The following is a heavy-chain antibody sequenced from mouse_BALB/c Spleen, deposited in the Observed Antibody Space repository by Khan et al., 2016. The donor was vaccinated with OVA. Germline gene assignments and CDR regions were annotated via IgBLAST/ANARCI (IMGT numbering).Heavy chain of an antibody. Sequence: EVKLEESGGGLVKTGGSLKLSCAASGFTFSNYAMSWVRQSPEKRLEWVASISSGDSTYYLDSVKGRFTIYRDNARNILYLQMSSLRSEDTAMYYCARDYWFAYWGQGTLVTVSA. CDR2: ISSGDST. V-gene: IGHV5-6-5*01. CDR3: ARDYWFAY. CDR1: GFTFSNYA. J-gene: IGHJ3*01.